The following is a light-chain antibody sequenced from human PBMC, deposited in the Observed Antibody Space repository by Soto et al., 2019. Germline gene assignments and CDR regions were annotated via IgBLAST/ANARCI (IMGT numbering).Light chain of an antibody. Sequence: IVMTQSPATLSVSPGERATLSCRASQSINNNLAWYQQKPGQAPRLLIYDASTGATDIPARFSGSGSGTEFTLTISSLQSDDSAAYYCQQYNSWFTFGQGTKLEIK. J-gene: IGKJ2*01. CDR3: QQYNSWFT. CDR2: DAS. V-gene: IGKV3-15*01. CDR1: QSINNN.